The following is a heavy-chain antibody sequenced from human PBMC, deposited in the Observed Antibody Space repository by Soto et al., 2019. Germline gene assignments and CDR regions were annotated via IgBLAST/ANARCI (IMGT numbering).Heavy chain of an antibody. D-gene: IGHD3-16*01. CDR2: IYYSGST. Sequence: SETLSLTCTVSGGSISSYYWSWIRQPPGKGLEWIGYIYYSGSTNYNPSLKSRVTISVDTSKNQFSLKLSSVTAADTAVYYCARAWARPFLFDYWGQGTLVTVSS. CDR1: GGSISSYY. V-gene: IGHV4-59*01. J-gene: IGHJ4*02. CDR3: ARAWARPFLFDY.